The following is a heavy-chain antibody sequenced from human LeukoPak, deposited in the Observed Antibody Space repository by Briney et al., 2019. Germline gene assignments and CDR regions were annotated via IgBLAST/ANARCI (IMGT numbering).Heavy chain of an antibody. V-gene: IGHV3-15*01. Sequence: PGGSLRLSCAASGFTLSHAWMTWVRQPPGKGMEWVGRIKRKAAAGTHDYAAPGTGRFTTPRVDSADMLYLEMDSLKREATAVSYCTTWDSGYQFDYWGRGTLVTVSS. D-gene: IGHD5-12*01. CDR2: IKRKAAAGTH. CDR3: TTWDSGYQFDY. CDR1: GFTLSHAW. J-gene: IGHJ4*02.